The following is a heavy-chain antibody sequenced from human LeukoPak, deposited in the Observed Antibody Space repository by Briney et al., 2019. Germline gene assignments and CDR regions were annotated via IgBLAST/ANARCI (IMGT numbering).Heavy chain of an antibody. Sequence: GGSLRLSCAASGFTFSSYSMNWVRQAPGRGLEWVAVISYDGSNKYYADSVKGRFTISRDNSKNTLYLQINSLRAEDTAVYYCAREDGSGWRLPENWGQGSLVTVSS. J-gene: IGHJ4*02. CDR3: AREDGSGWRLPEN. CDR1: GFTFSSYS. D-gene: IGHD6-19*01. CDR2: ISYDGSNK. V-gene: IGHV3-30*03.